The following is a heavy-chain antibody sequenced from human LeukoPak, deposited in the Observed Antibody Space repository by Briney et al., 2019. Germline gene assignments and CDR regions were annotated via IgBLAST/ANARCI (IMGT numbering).Heavy chain of an antibody. J-gene: IGHJ5*02. CDR1: GYTFTSNG. CDR3: ARDWVYSSGWNNWFDP. CDR2: ISAYNGNT. Sequence: ASVKVSCKASGYTFTSNGISWVRQAPGQGLEWMGWISAYNGNTNYAQKLQGRVTMTTDTSTSTAYMELRSLRSDDTAVYYCARDWVYSSGWNNWFDPWGQGTLVTVSS. D-gene: IGHD6-19*01. V-gene: IGHV1-18*01.